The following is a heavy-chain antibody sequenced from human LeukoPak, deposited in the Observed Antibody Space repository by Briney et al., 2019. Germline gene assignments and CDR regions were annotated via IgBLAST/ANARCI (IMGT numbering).Heavy chain of an antibody. CDR2: IYYSGST. J-gene: IGHJ6*02. V-gene: IGHV4-39*01. CDR1: GGSISSSSYY. Sequence: SETLSLTCTVSGGSISSSSYYWGWIRQPPGKGLEWIGSIYYSGSTYYNPSLKSRVTISVDTSKNQFSLKLSSVTAADTAVYYCASEVEMATSSGIDVWGQGTTVTVSS. D-gene: IGHD5-24*01. CDR3: ASEVEMATSSGIDV.